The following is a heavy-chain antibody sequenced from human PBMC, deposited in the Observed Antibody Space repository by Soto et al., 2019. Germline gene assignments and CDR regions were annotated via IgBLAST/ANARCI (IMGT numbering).Heavy chain of an antibody. V-gene: IGHV3-15*01. CDR3: CVDRVGKWRQYHGMDV. D-gene: IGHD5-12*01. CDR2: VIRQAAGGRS. Sequence: EVHLAESGGGLVKPGGSLRLSCAVSGLTFSDAWMNWVRQAPGKGLEWVGRVIRQAAGGRSYYAAPVIGRFTISRDDSKNTLYLQMDRRMTEATAVYYCCVDRVGKWRQYHGMDVWGQGITVTVSS. CDR1: GLTFSDAW. J-gene: IGHJ6*02.